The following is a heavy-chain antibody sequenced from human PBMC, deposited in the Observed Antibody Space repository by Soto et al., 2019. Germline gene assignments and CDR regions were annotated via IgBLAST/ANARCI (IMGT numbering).Heavy chain of an antibody. J-gene: IGHJ6*02. CDR2: INPNSGGT. CDR3: ARDIAAAVNNYYYGMDV. Sequence: WASVKVSCKASGYTFTGYYMHWVRQAPGQGLEWMGWINPNSGGTNYAQKFQGWVTMTRDTSISTAYMELSRLRSDDTAVYYCARDIAAAVNNYYYGMDVWGQGTTVTVSS. D-gene: IGHD6-13*01. V-gene: IGHV1-2*04. CDR1: GYTFTGYY.